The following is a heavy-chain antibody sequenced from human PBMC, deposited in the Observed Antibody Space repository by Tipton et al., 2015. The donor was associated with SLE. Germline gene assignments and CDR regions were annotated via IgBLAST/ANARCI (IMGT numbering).Heavy chain of an antibody. CDR2: ISNSGSTI. D-gene: IGHD3-3*01. J-gene: IGHJ6*03. V-gene: IGHV3-11*01. Sequence: GSLRLSCTDSGFTFSDYYMSWIRQAPGKGLEWISYISNSGSTIYYADSVKGRFTISRDNAKNSLDLQMNSLRAEDTAVYYCARGEWQLRYYYMDVWGKGTTVTVSS. CDR3: ARGEWQLRYYYMDV. CDR1: GFTFSDYY.